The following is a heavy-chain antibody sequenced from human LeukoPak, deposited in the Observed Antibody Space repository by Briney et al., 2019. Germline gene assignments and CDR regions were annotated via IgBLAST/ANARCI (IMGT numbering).Heavy chain of an antibody. CDR1: GFTFSDYW. J-gene: IGHJ4*02. D-gene: IGHD6-19*01. V-gene: IGHV3-74*01. CDR3: ARGRKQWLGHIDY. CDR2: IRSDGSDT. Sequence: GGSLRLSCAASGFTFSDYWMHWVRQAPGKGLVWVSRIRSDGSDTWYAESVKGRFTISRDNAKNTLYLQMNSLRAEDTAVFYCARGRKQWLGHIDYWGQGTLVTVSS.